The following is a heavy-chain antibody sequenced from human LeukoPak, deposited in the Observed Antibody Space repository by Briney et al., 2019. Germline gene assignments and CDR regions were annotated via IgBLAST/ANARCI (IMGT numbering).Heavy chain of an antibody. CDR3: ARSNQADDY. D-gene: IGHD1-14*01. Sequence: GGSLRLSCAASGFTFSNYAMSWVRQAPGKGLEWVSAISGSGGSTYYADSVKGRFTISRDNSKNTLYLQMDSLRAEDTGVYYCARSNQADDYWGQGTLVTVSS. CDR2: ISGSGGST. CDR1: GFTFSNYA. V-gene: IGHV3-23*01. J-gene: IGHJ4*02.